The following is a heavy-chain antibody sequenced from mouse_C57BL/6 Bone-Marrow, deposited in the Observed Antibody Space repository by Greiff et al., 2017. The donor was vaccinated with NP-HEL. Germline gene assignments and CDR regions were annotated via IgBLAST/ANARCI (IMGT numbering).Heavy chain of an antibody. CDR3: AIPDSSIDY. D-gene: IGHD3-2*01. J-gene: IGHJ2*01. Sequence: VQLQQSGPELVKPGASVKISCKASGYAFSSSWMNWVKQRPGKGLEWIGRIYPGDGDTNYNGKFKGKATLTADKSSSTAYMQLSSLTSEDAAVYFCAIPDSSIDYWGQGTTLTVSS. V-gene: IGHV1-82*01. CDR1: GYAFSSSW. CDR2: IYPGDGDT.